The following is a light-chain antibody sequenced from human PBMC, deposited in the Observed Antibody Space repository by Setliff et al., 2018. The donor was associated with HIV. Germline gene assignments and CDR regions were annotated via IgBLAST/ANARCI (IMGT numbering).Light chain of an antibody. Sequence: DIVMTQSPDSLAVSLGERATLNCKSSQSILYNSNNKNYLAWYQQRPGQSPRLLIYWASTREIGVPDRFSGSGSGTDFTLTISGLQAEDVAVYFCQQYYTTPLTFGQGTKVDIK. CDR2: WAS. CDR3: QQYYTTPLT. CDR1: QSILYNSNNKNY. J-gene: IGKJ1*01. V-gene: IGKV4-1*01.